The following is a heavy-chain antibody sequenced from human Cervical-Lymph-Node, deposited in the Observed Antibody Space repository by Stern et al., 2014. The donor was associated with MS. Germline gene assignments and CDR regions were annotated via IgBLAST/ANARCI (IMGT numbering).Heavy chain of an antibody. J-gene: IGHJ3*02. V-gene: IGHV1-69*01. Sequence: QVQLVQSGAEVKKPGSSVKVSCKASGGTFSSYAITWVRQAPGRGLEWMGVIIPMFGSTKYAQKSQGRVTIIADGSTTTAYMKLSGLRSEDTAVYYCARRNYYDSSGYYGDAFDIWGQGTIVTVSS. CDR3: ARRNYYDSSGYYGDAFDI. CDR2: IIPMFGST. CDR1: GGTFSSYA. D-gene: IGHD3-22*01.